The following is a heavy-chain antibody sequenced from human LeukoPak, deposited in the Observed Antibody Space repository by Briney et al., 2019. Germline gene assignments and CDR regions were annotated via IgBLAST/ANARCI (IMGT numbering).Heavy chain of an antibody. J-gene: IGHJ4*02. Sequence: ASVKVSCKASGYTFTGYYMHWVRQAPGQGLEWMGRINPNSGGTNYAQKFQGWVTMTRDTSISTAYMELSRLRSDDTAVYYCARSPRLLWFGESHFDYWGQGTLVTVSS. CDR1: GYTFTGYY. CDR3: ARSPRLLWFGESHFDY. CDR2: INPNSGGT. V-gene: IGHV1-2*04. D-gene: IGHD3-10*01.